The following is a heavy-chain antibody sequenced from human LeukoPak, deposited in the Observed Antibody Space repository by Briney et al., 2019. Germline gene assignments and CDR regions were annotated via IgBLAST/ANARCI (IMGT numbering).Heavy chain of an antibody. D-gene: IGHD6-13*01. J-gene: IGHJ4*02. CDR1: GFTISSNY. V-gene: IGHV3-53*01. Sequence: PGGSLSLSCGASGFTISSNYMSWVRQAPGKGVGWVTVIYSGGSTYYTDSVKGRFTISRDKSKTTLYLQMNSLRAEDTAVYYCARGMQVLVLGDWGQGTLVTVSS. CDR2: IYSGGST. CDR3: ARGMQVLVLGD.